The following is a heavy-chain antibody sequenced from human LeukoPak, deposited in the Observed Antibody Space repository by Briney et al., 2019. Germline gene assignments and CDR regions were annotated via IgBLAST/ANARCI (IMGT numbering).Heavy chain of an antibody. V-gene: IGHV4-59*01. Sequence: SETLSLTCTVSGGSISSYYWSWIRQPPGKGLEWIGYIYYSGSTNYNPSLKSRVTISVDTSKNQFSLKLSSVTAADTAVYYCARESHDYGDDGSRYYYYYGMDVWGQGTTVTVSS. J-gene: IGHJ6*02. CDR3: ARESHDYGDDGSRYYYYYGMDV. CDR1: GGSISSYY. CDR2: IYYSGST. D-gene: IGHD4-17*01.